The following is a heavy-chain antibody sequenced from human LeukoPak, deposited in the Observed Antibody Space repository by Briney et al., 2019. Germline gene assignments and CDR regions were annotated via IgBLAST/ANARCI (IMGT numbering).Heavy chain of an antibody. CDR2: INPNSGDT. CDR3: ARGLGSSSWYPFDY. CDR1: GYTFTGYY. V-gene: IGHV1-2*02. Sequence: ASVKVSCKASGYTFTGYYMHWVRQAPGQGLEWMGWINPNSGDTNYAQKFQGRVSVTRDTSITTAYMELSRLRSDDMAVYYCARGLGSSSWYPFDYWGQGTLVTVSS. D-gene: IGHD6-13*01. J-gene: IGHJ4*02.